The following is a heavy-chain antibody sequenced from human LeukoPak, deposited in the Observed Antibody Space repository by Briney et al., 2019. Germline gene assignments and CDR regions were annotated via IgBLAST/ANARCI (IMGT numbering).Heavy chain of an antibody. Sequence: GESLKISCKGSGYSFTSYWIGWVRQMPGKGLEWMGIIYPGDSDTRYSPSFQGQVTISADKSISTAYLQWSSLKASDTATYYCARAPRDYGDYFDYWGQGTLVTVSS. V-gene: IGHV5-51*01. CDR3: ARAPRDYGDYFDY. J-gene: IGHJ4*02. CDR1: GYSFTSYW. CDR2: IYPGDSDT. D-gene: IGHD4-17*01.